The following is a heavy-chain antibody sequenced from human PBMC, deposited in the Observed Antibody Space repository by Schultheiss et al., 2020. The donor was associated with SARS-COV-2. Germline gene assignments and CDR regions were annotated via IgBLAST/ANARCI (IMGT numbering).Heavy chain of an antibody. D-gene: IGHD6-13*01. CDR2: IGTAGDT. J-gene: IGHJ6*02. V-gene: IGHV3-13*01. Sequence: GSLRLSCAASGFTFSSYDMHWVRQATGKGLEWVSAIGTAGDTYYPGSVKGRFTISRENAKNSLYLQMNSLRAEDTAVYYCARGGRYSSSWYKGGSVYYGMDVWGQGTTVTVSS. CDR3: ARGGRYSSSWYKGGSVYYGMDV. CDR1: GFTFSSYD.